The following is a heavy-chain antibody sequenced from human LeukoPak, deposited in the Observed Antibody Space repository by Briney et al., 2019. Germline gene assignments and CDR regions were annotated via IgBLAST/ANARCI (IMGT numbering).Heavy chain of an antibody. V-gene: IGHV4-39*01. CDR3: AKSGGYGLIDY. CDR1: GGSISSSSHS. J-gene: IGHJ4*02. D-gene: IGHD1-26*01. CDR2: IYYSGST. Sequence: TSSETLSLTCSVSGGSISSSSHSWGWIRQPPGKGLEWIGNIYYSGSTYYNASLQSRVTISIDTSKNQFSLRLNSVTAADTAMYYCAKSGGYGLIDYWGQGTLVTVSS.